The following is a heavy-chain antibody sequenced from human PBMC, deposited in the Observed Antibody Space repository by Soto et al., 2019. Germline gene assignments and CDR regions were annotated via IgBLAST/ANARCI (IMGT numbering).Heavy chain of an antibody. CDR2: IYHSGST. CDR1: GGSISSSNW. Sequence: QVQLQESGPGLVKPSGTLSLTCAVSGGSISSSNWWSWVRQPPGKGLEWIGEIYHSGSTNYNPSLKSRVTISVNKSKNQFSLKLSSVTAADTAVYXCAXXXXXXXXGXXXXSGLHGMDVWGQGTTVTV. D-gene: IGHD2-15*01. CDR3: AXXXXXXXXGXXXXSGLHGMDV. V-gene: IGHV4-4*02. J-gene: IGHJ6*02.